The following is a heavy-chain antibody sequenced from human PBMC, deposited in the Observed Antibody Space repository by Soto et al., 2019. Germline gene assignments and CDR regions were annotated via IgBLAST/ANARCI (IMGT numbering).Heavy chain of an antibody. D-gene: IGHD5-12*01. CDR2: IYYSGST. J-gene: IGHJ4*02. CDR3: ARHSGGYNGFDFSY. V-gene: IGHV4-30-4*01. CDR1: GGSISSGDYY. Sequence: SSETLSLTCTVSGGSISSGDYYWSWIRQPPGKGLEWIGYIYYSGSTYYNPSLKSRVTISVYTSKNQFSLNLTSVTAADTAVYYCARHSGGYNGFDFSYWGQGALVTVSS.